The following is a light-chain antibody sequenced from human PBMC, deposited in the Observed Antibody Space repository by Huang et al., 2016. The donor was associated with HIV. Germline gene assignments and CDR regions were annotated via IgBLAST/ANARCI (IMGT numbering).Light chain of an antibody. J-gene: IGKJ4*01. V-gene: IGKV3-11*01. CDR3: QQRSNWPPALT. CDR1: QSVSSY. CDR2: DAS. Sequence: EIVLTQSPATLSLSPGERATRSCRASQSVSSYLAWYQQKPGQAPRLLIYDASTRATGIPARFSGSGSGTDFPLTISSPEPEDFAVYYCQQRSNWPPALTFGGGTKVEIK.